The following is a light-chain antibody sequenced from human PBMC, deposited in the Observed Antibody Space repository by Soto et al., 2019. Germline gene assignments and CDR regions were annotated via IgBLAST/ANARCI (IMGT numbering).Light chain of an antibody. Sequence: QSVLTQSPSESGSPGQSVTISCTGTSSDVGGYNYVSWYQQHPGKAPKLMISEVSKRPSGVPDRFSGSKSGNTASLTVSGLQAEDEADYYCSSFAGNNNLVFGGGTKLTVL. V-gene: IGLV2-8*01. CDR1: SSDVGGYNY. J-gene: IGLJ2*01. CDR2: EVS. CDR3: SSFAGNNNLV.